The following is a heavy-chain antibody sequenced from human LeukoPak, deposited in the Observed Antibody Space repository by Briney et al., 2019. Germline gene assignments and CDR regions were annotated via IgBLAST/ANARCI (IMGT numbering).Heavy chain of an antibody. CDR2: INPNTGDT. V-gene: IGHV1-2*02. CDR1: GYTFTGYY. J-gene: IGHJ3*02. D-gene: IGHD1-20*01. Sequence: ASVKVSCKASGYTFTGYYIHWARQGPGQGREWMGWINPNTGDTNYAQKFQGRVTMTRDTSINTAYMDLSTLRSDDTAVYYCARPTRYNWISDAFDIWRQGTMVTVSS. CDR3: ARPTRYNWISDAFDI.